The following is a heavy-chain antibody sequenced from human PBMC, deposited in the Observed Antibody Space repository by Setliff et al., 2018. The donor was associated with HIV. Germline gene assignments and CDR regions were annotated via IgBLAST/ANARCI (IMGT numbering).Heavy chain of an antibody. CDR1: GGSISDHY. J-gene: IGHJ4*02. D-gene: IGHD2-8*02. CDR3: ARLIHTGLLYFDF. V-gene: IGHV4-4*09. CDR2: IYSSGTT. Sequence: SETLSLTCTVSGGSISDHYWGWIRQPPGKGLEWIGYIYSSGTTQYNPSVESRVTMSLDTSRDQFSLNLRSVTAADTAVYFCARLIHTGLLYFDFWGLGTLVTVSS.